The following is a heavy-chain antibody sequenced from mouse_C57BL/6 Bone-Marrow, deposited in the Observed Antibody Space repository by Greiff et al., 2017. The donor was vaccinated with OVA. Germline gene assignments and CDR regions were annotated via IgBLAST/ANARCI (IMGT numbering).Heavy chain of an antibody. Sequence: VQLQQSGPGLVKPSPSLSLTCSVTGYSITSGYYWNWIRQFPGNKLEWMGYISYDGSNNYNPSLKNRSSITRDTSKNQFFLKLNSVTTEDTATYYCARGLRDAMDYWGQGTSVTVSS. V-gene: IGHV3-6*01. CDR3: ARGLRDAMDY. CDR1: GYSITSGYY. J-gene: IGHJ4*01. D-gene: IGHD1-1*01. CDR2: ISYDGSN.